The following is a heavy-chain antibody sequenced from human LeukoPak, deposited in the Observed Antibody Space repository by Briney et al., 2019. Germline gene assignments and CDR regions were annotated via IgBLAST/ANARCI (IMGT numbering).Heavy chain of an antibody. D-gene: IGHD5-12*01. Sequence: PGGSLRLSCAASGFTFSSYSMNWVRQAPGKGLEWVSSISSSSSYIYYADSVRGRFTISRDNAKNSLYLQMNSLRAEDTAVYYCARLDIYYYYYTDVWGKGTTVTISS. CDR3: ARLDIYYYYYTDV. V-gene: IGHV3-21*01. CDR1: GFTFSSYS. J-gene: IGHJ6*03. CDR2: ISSSSSYI.